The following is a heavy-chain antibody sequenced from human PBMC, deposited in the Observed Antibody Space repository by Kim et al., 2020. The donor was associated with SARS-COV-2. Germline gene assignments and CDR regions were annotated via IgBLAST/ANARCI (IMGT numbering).Heavy chain of an antibody. CDR1: GGSINNYY. CDR3: ANRGNVTHAFDI. D-gene: IGHD3-10*01. V-gene: IGHV4-4*07. CDR2: VYISGST. Sequence: SEPLSLTCTVSGGSINNYYWSWIRQPAGKGLEWVGHVYISGSTNYNPSLKSRLRISLDASQNQFSLRLSSVSAADTAVYYCANRGNVTHAFDIWGQGTM. J-gene: IGHJ3*02.